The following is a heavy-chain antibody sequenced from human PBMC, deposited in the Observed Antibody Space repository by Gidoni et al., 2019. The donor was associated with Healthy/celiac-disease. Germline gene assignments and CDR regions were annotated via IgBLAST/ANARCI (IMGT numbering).Heavy chain of an antibody. CDR1: GGSFRGYY. V-gene: IGHV4-34*01. D-gene: IGHD3-22*01. CDR2: INHSGST. J-gene: IGHJ4*02. Sequence: QVQLQQWGAGLLKPSETLSLTCAVYGGSFRGYYWSWIRQPPGKGLEWIGEINHSGSTNYNPSLKTRVTISVDTSKNQFSLKLSSVTAADTAVYYCARVPILYYYDSSGYQYWGQGTLVTVSS. CDR3: ARVPILYYYDSSGYQY.